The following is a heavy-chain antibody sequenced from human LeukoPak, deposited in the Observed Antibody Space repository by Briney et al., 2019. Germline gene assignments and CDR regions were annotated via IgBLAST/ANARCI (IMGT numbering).Heavy chain of an antibody. D-gene: IGHD3-10*01. V-gene: IGHV3-74*01. Sequence: PGGSLRLSCAASGFTFSSYWMHWVRQAPGKGLVWVSRINTDGSSTSYADSVKGRFTISRDNAKNTLYLQMNSLRAEDTAVYYCARWTDMVRGVEEEFWGQGTLVTVSS. CDR3: ARWTDMVRGVEEEF. CDR1: GFTFSSYW. J-gene: IGHJ4*02. CDR2: INTDGSST.